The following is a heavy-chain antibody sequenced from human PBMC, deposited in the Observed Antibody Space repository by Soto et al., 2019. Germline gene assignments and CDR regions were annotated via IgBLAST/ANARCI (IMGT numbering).Heavy chain of an antibody. J-gene: IGHJ4*02. D-gene: IGHD3-16*01. CDR3: ARDGYNRGGFDY. Sequence: QVQLVESGGGVVPPGGSLRVSCVACGFTFSSYNMHWVRQAPGEGLEWVAVISFDGAKKFYADSVKGRFTITRDISRDTLYLQMSSLRDEDTAIYYCARDGYNRGGFDYWGQGTLVTVSS. CDR2: ISFDGAKK. CDR1: GFTFSSYN. V-gene: IGHV3-30-3*01.